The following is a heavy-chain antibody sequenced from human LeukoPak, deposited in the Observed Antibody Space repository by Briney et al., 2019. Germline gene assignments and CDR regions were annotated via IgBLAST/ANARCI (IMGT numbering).Heavy chain of an antibody. V-gene: IGHV3-21*01. CDR3: ARDGGYSYGSDY. Sequence: GGSLRLSCAASGFSFSSYSMNWVRQAPGKGLEWVSSISNSNSFIYYADSVKGRFTISRDNTENSLYLQMNSLRAEDTAEYYCARDGGYSYGSDYWGQGTLVTVSS. CDR2: ISNSNSFI. CDR1: GFSFSSYS. J-gene: IGHJ4*02. D-gene: IGHD5-18*01.